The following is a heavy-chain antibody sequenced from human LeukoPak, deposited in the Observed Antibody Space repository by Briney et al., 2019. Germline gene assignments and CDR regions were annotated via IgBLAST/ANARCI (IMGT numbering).Heavy chain of an antibody. CDR2: IRSKAYGGTT. Sequence: GGSLRLSCTASGFTFGDYAMSWFRQAPGKGLEWVGFIRSKAYGGTTEYAASVKGRFTISRDDSKSIAYLQMNSLKTEDTAVYYCTQEQTRNYYDSSGYYYSWGQGTLVTVSS. D-gene: IGHD3-22*01. J-gene: IGHJ4*02. CDR3: TQEQTRNYYDSSGYYYS. V-gene: IGHV3-49*03. CDR1: GFTFGDYA.